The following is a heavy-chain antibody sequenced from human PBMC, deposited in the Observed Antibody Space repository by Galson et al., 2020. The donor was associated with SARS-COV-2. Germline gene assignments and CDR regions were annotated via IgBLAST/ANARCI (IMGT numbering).Heavy chain of an antibody. D-gene: IGHD6-19*01. CDR1: GFTFSSYA. J-gene: IGHJ4*02. CDR3: AKMDGIAVAATPN. CDR2: ISGSGAST. Sequence: GGSLRLSCAASGFTFSSYAMSWVRQAPGKGLEWVSSISGSGASTYYADSVKGRFTISRDNSKNTLYLQMNSLRAEDTAIYYCAKMDGIAVAATPNWGQGTLVTVSS. V-gene: IGHV3-23*01.